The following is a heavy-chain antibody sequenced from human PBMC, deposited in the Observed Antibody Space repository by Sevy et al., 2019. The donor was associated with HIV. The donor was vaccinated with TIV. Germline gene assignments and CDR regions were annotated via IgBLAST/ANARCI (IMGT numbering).Heavy chain of an antibody. CDR1: GFTVSSNY. CDR3: ARDGGDGYKHYYYGMDV. CDR2: IYSGGST. Sequence: GGSLRLSCAASGFTVSSNYMSWVRQAPGKGLEWVSVIYSGGSTYYEDSVKGRFTISRDNSKNTLYLQMNSLRAEDTAVYYCARDGGDGYKHYYYGMDVWGQGTTVTVSS. V-gene: IGHV3-53*01. J-gene: IGHJ6*02. D-gene: IGHD2-21*01.